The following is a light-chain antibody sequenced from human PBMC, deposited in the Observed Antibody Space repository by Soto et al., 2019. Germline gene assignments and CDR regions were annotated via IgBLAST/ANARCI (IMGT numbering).Light chain of an antibody. J-gene: IGKJ5*01. CDR1: QSVSSNY. V-gene: IGKV3-20*01. Sequence: EIVVKQSPGTLSLSPGERATLSCRASQSVSSNYLAWYQQKPGQAPRLLIYGASSRATGVPDRFSGSGSGTDFTLTISRLEPEDFAVYYCQQYGSSPPITFGQGTRLEIK. CDR3: QQYGSSPPIT. CDR2: GAS.